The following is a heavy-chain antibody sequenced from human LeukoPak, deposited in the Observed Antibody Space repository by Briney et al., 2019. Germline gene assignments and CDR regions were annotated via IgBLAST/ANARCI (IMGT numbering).Heavy chain of an antibody. J-gene: IGHJ6*02. CDR3: ARDRTYSDSSTTYFYGMDV. V-gene: IGHV4-34*12. CDR2: IIHSGRT. CDR1: GGSFSGYY. Sequence: SETLSLTCGVYGGSFSGYYWTWIRQFPGMGLEWIAEIIHSGRTNYNPSLTGRVTLSVDTSKSQFSLKLRSVTAADTAVYYCARDRTYSDSSTTYFYGMDVWGHGTTVTVSS. D-gene: IGHD1-26*01.